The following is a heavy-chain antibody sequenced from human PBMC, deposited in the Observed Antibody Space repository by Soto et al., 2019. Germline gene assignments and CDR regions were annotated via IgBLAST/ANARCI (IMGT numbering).Heavy chain of an antibody. CDR1: GFTFSSYA. D-gene: IGHD3-22*01. CDR3: ATWGEEGITMIVVVPNFDL. CDR2: ISGSGGST. V-gene: IGHV3-23*01. J-gene: IGHJ2*01. Sequence: EVQLLESGGGLVQPGGSLRLSCAASGFTFSSYAMSWVRQAPGKGLEWVSAISGSGGSTYYADSVKGRFTISRDNSKNTLYLQMNSLRAEDTAVYYCATWGEEGITMIVVVPNFDLWGRGTLVTVSS.